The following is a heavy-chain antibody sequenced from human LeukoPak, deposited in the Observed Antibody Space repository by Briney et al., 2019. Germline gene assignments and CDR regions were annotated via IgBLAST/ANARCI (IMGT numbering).Heavy chain of an antibody. D-gene: IGHD6-6*01. CDR1: GGSIRSYY. V-gene: IGHV4-38-2*02. CDR3: ARRYSSSSYGYYFDY. CDR2: IYHSGST. J-gene: IGHJ4*02. Sequence: PSETLSLTCTVSGGSIRSYYWAWIRQPPGKGLEWIGSIYHSGSTYYNPSLKSRVTISVDTSKNQFSLKLSSVTAADTAVYYCARRYSSSSYGYYFDYWGQGTLVTVSS.